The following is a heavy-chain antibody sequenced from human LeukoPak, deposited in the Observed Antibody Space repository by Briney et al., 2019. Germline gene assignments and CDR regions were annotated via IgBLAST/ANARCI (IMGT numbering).Heavy chain of an antibody. J-gene: IGHJ4*02. Sequence: GGSLRLSCVVSGISLSNYAMTWVRQAPGKGLEWVSYISERGGSTTYADSVKGRFTISRDTSLNTLYLQMNNLRGEDTAVYFCAKRGVVIRGILVIGYHQEAYHYDFWGQGVLVTVSS. CDR2: ISERGGST. CDR3: AKRGVVIRGILVIGYHQEAYHYDF. CDR1: GISLSNYA. D-gene: IGHD3-10*01. V-gene: IGHV3-23*01.